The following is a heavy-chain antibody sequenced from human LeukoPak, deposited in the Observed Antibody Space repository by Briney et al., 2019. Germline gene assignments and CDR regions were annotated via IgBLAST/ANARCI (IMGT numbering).Heavy chain of an antibody. D-gene: IGHD3-22*01. CDR2: INTDGRST. CDR3: ASDGSYYYDSSGYYTDY. V-gene: IGHV3-74*01. Sequence: PGGSLRLSCTTSGFTFSNYWMHWVRQDPGKGLVWVSRINTDGRSTNYADSVKGRFTISRDNAKNTLYLQMNSLRAEDTAVYYCASDGSYYYDSSGYYTDYWGQGTLATVSS. J-gene: IGHJ4*02. CDR1: GFTFSNYW.